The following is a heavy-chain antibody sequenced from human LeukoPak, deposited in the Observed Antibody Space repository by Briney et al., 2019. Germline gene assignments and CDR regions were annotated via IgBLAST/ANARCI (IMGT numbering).Heavy chain of an antibody. V-gene: IGHV4-38-2*02. J-gene: IGHJ4*02. Sequence: SETLSLTCTVSGYSISNGYYWGWIRQPPGKGLEWIGSIYHSGSTSYNPSLTRRVTISVDTSKNQFSLKLSSVTAADTAVYYCAHRSLLRHQFLGYWGQGTLVTVSS. CDR1: GYSISNGYY. CDR3: AHRSLLRHQFLGY. D-gene: IGHD1-26*01. CDR2: IYHSGST.